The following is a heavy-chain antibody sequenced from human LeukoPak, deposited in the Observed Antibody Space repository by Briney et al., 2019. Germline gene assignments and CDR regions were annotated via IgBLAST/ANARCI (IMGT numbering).Heavy chain of an antibody. J-gene: IGHJ4*02. Sequence: ASLKVSCKASGYTFSDYNMHWVRQAPGQGLEWMGRINRNSGGTIYAQKFRGRATMTRDTSISTAYMELNSLTSDDTAVYYCATSATVGFGSYWGQGTMVIVSS. D-gene: IGHD5-18*01. CDR1: GYTFSDYN. CDR3: ATSATVGFGSY. CDR2: INRNSGGT. V-gene: IGHV1-2*06.